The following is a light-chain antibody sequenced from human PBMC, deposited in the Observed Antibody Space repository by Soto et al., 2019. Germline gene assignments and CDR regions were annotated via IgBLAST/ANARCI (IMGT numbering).Light chain of an antibody. J-gene: IGKJ1*01. CDR1: QSVISSY. V-gene: IGKV3-20*01. CDR3: QRYASSPGT. CDR2: GPS. Sequence: EIMLTQSPGTLSLSPGEGATLSCRASQSVISSYLAWYRQKPGQAPKLLIYGPSSRATGIQERFSGSGSGTDVHLTISRLEPEDFAVYYCQRYASSPGTFGQGTKVQIK.